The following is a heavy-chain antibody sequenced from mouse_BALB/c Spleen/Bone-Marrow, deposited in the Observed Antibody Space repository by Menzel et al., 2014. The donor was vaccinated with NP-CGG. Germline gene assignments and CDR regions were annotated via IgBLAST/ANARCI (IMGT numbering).Heavy chain of an antibody. D-gene: IGHD1-1*01. V-gene: IGHV4-1*02. CDR2: INPDSSTI. CDR3: AKLSYFGRFAY. Sequence: EVMLVESGGGLVQPGGSLKLSCAASGFDFSRYWMSWVRQAPGKGLEWIGEINPDSSTINYTPSLKYKFIITRDNTKNTLYLQMSKVRSEDTALYYCAKLSYFGRFAYWGQGTLVTVSA. CDR1: GFDFSRYW. J-gene: IGHJ3*01.